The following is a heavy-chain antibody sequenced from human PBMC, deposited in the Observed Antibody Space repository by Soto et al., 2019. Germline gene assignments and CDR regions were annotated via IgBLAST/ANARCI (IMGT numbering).Heavy chain of an antibody. CDR1: GGSISSSNW. Sequence: LRRTLSLTCAVSGGSISSSNWWSWVRQPPGKGLEWIGEIYHSGSTNYNPSLKSRVTISVDTSKNQFSLKLSSVTAADTAVYYCAGLSYGSGSLDVWGQGTTVTVSS. J-gene: IGHJ6*02. D-gene: IGHD3-10*01. CDR3: AGLSYGSGSLDV. CDR2: IYHSGST. V-gene: IGHV4-4*02.